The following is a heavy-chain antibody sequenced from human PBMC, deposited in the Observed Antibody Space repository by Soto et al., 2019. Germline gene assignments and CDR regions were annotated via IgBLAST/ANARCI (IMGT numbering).Heavy chain of an antibody. J-gene: IGHJ4*02. Sequence: GASVKVSCKASGYTFTSYGISWVRQAPGQGLEWMGWISAYNGNTSYAQKLQGRVTMTTDTSTSTAYMELRSLRSDDTAVYYCARPRGYSGYAPDPYYFDYWGQGTLVTVSS. CDR2: ISAYNGNT. CDR1: GYTFTSYG. CDR3: ARPRGYSGYAPDPYYFDY. D-gene: IGHD5-12*01. V-gene: IGHV1-18*01.